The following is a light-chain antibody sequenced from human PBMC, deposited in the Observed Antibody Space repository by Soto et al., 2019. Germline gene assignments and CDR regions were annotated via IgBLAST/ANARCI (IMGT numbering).Light chain of an antibody. CDR1: QDISNY. V-gene: IGKV1-33*01. CDR3: QQYDSLPLT. Sequence: DIRMTQSPSSLSASVGDRVTTTCQASQDISNYLNWYQQTPGKAPKLLIYDASNLETGVPSRFSGSGSGTDFTFTISSLQPEDIATYYCQQYDSLPLTFAGGTKVDIK. CDR2: DAS. J-gene: IGKJ4*01.